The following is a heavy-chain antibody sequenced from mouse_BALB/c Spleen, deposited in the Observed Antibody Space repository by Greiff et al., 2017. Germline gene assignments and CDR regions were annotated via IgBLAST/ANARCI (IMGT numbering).Heavy chain of an antibody. CDR2: IYPYNGGT. CDR3: ASQGYDGAMDY. J-gene: IGHJ4*01. CDR1: GYTFTDYT. D-gene: IGHD2-14*01. V-gene: IGHV1S29*02. Sequence: VQLKQSGPELVKPGASVKISCKASGYTFTDYTMHWVKQSHGKSLEWIGYIYPYNGGTGYTQKFKSKATLTVDNSSSTAYMELRSLTSEDSAVYYCASQGYDGAMDYWGQGTSVTVSS.